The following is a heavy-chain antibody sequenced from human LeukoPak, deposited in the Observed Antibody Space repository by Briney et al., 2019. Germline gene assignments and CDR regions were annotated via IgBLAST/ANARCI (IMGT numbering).Heavy chain of an antibody. CDR1: GFTFSSYA. D-gene: IGHD6-13*01. CDR3: ARDQRGGAAAGTYFDY. V-gene: IGHV3-30-3*01. Sequence: GGSLRLSCAASGFTFSSYAMHWVRQAPGKGLEWVAVISYDGSNKYYADSVKGRFTISRDNSKNTLYLQMNSLRAEDTAVYYCARDQRGGAAAGTYFDYWGQGTLVTVSS. CDR2: ISYDGSNK. J-gene: IGHJ4*02.